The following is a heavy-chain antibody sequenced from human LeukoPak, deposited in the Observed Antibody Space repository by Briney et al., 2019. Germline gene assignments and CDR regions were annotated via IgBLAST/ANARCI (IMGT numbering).Heavy chain of an antibody. CDR1: GFTFSSYA. D-gene: IGHD4-11*01. Sequence: GGSLRLSCAASGFTFSSYAMHWVRQAPGKGLEWVAVISNDARNKYFAASVKGRFSISRDNSKNTLYLHMNSLRPEDTAVYHCAKDLCRNSDYYYYGMDVWGQGTTVTVSS. V-gene: IGHV3-30*04. CDR3: AKDLCRNSDYYYYGMDV. CDR2: ISNDARNK. J-gene: IGHJ6*02.